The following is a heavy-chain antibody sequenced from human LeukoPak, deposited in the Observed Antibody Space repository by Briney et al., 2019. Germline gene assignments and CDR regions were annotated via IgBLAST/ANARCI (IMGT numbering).Heavy chain of an antibody. CDR1: GFTFTSYS. CDR3: ARERGYTYGHNFDY. CDR2: ISYAGNNE. J-gene: IGHJ4*02. Sequence: GGSLRLSCAASGFTFTSYSLHWVRQAPGKGLGWVAFISYAGNNEYYVESVRGRFTISRDNSKSTMYLQMNSLIVDDTALYYCARERGYTYGHNFDYWGQGTLVTVSS. V-gene: IGHV3-30*04. D-gene: IGHD5-18*01.